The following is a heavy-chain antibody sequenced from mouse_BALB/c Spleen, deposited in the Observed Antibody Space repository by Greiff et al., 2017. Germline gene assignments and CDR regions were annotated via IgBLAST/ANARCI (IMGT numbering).Heavy chain of an antibody. CDR2: ISSGGSYT. CDR1: GFTFSSYG. J-gene: IGHJ3*01. CDR3: ARLYGSSYRFAY. V-gene: IGHV5-6*01. D-gene: IGHD1-1*01. Sequence: EVQRVESGGDLVKPGGSLKLSCAASGFTFSSYGMSWVRQTPDKRLEWVATISSGGSYTYYPDSVKGRFTISRDNAKNTLYLQMSSLKSEDTAMYYCARLYGSSYRFAYWGQGTLVTVSA.